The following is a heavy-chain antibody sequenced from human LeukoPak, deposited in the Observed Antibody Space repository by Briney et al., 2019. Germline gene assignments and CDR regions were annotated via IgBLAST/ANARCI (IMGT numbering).Heavy chain of an antibody. J-gene: IGHJ3*02. Sequence: SETLSLTCTVSGGSISSSSYYWGWIRQPPGKGLEWIGSIYYSGSTYYNPSLKRRVILSVDTSKNQFSLKLSSVTAADTAVYYCARPWYCSGGSCYYAFDIWGQGTMVTVSS. CDR3: ARPWYCSGGSCYYAFDI. D-gene: IGHD2-15*01. CDR1: GGSISSSSYY. V-gene: IGHV4-39*01. CDR2: IYYSGST.